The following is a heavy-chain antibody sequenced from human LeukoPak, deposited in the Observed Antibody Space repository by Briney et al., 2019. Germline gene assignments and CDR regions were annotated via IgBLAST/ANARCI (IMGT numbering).Heavy chain of an antibody. CDR3: ATLKGGYYYDSSGYYFDY. D-gene: IGHD3-22*01. V-gene: IGHV3-64*01. Sequence: TGGSLRLSCAASGFTFSSYAMHWVRQAPGKGLEYVSGISSNGGSTYYANSVKGRFTISRDNSKNTLYLQMGSLRDEDMAVYYCATLKGGYYYDSSGYYFDYWGQGTLVTISS. J-gene: IGHJ4*02. CDR2: ISSNGGST. CDR1: GFTFSSYA.